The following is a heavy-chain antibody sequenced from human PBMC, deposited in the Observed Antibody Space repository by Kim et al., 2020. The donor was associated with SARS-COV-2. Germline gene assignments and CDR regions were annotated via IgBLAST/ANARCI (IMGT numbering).Heavy chain of an antibody. D-gene: IGHD3-3*01. CDR2: ISSSGSTI. CDR3: ARDFYDFWSGYYVGSGWYYYCGLDV. J-gene: IGHJ6*02. CDR1: GFTFSSYE. Sequence: GGSLRLSCAASGFTFSSYEMNWVRQAPGKGLEWVSYISSSGSTIYYADSVKGRFTISRDNAKNSLYLQMNSLRAEDTAVYYCARDFYDFWSGYYVGSGWYYYCGLDVWGQGPTVTVSS. V-gene: IGHV3-48*03.